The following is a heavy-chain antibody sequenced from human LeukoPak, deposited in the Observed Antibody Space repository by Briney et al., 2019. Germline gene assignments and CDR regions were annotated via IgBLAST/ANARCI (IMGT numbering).Heavy chain of an antibody. Sequence: GGSLRLSCAASGFTFSLCRINWVRRAPGKGLEWVANIKQDGSEKNYVDSVKGRFTISRDNAKNSLYLQMNNLRVEDTAMYYCAGGTGFIIKDWGQGTLVTVSS. CDR1: GFTFSLCR. J-gene: IGHJ4*02. CDR3: AGGTGFIIKD. D-gene: IGHD3-9*01. CDR2: IKQDGSEK. V-gene: IGHV3-7*03.